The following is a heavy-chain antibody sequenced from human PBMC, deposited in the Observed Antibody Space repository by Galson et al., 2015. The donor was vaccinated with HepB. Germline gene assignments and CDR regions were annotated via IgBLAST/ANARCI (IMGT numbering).Heavy chain of an antibody. CDR2: IKQDGSEK. D-gene: IGHD6-13*01. V-gene: IGHV3-7*01. CDR3: ARSSSSGPKRYRPLDY. CDR1: GFTFSSYW. J-gene: IGHJ4*02. Sequence: SLRLSCAASGFTFSSYWMSWVRQAPGKGLEWVANIKQDGSEKYYVDSVKGRFTISRDNAKNSLYLQMNSLRAEDTAVYYCARSSSSGPKRYRPLDYWGQGTLVTVSS.